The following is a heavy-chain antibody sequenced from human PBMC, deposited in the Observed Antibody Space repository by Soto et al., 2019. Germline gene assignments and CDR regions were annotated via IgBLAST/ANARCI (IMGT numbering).Heavy chain of an antibody. J-gene: IGHJ4*02. D-gene: IGHD3-3*01. CDR2: INAGNGNT. CDR1: GYTFTSYA. Sequence: GASVKVSWKASGYTFTSYAMHWVRQAPGQRLEWIGWINAGNGNTKYSQKFQGRVTITRDTSASTAYMELSSLRSEDTAVYYCARDSITIFGVVTYFFDYWGQGTLVTVSS. CDR3: ARDSITIFGVVTYFFDY. V-gene: IGHV1-3*01.